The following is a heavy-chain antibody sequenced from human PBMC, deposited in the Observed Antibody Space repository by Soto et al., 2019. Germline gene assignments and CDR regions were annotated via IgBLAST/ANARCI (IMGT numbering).Heavy chain of an antibody. CDR2: IFSNDEK. V-gene: IGHV2-26*01. J-gene: IGHJ4*02. CDR3: ARTVDTAMGPFDY. CDR1: GFSLSNARMG. Sequence: SGPTLVNPTETLTLTCTVSGFSLSNARMGVSWIRQPPGKALEWLAHIFSNDEKSYSTSLKSRLTISKDTSKSQVVLTMTNMDPVDTATYYCARTVDTAMGPFDYWGQGTLVTVSS. D-gene: IGHD5-18*01.